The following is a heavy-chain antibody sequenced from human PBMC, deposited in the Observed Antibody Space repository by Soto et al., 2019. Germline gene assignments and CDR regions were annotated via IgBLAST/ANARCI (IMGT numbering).Heavy chain of an antibody. Sequence: PGGSLRLSCVVSGFSLSYSAMSWVRQAPGKGLEWVSSMSGRGGTTFYGDFVKGRFTISRDSSLNTLYLQLSSLRAEDTAVYYCAKDRPWNGLEALPFFDDGGQGTLVPVSS. J-gene: IGHJ4*02. CDR3: AKDRPWNGLEALPFFDD. CDR1: GFSLSYSA. D-gene: IGHD3-3*01. V-gene: IGHV3-23*01. CDR2: MSGRGGTT.